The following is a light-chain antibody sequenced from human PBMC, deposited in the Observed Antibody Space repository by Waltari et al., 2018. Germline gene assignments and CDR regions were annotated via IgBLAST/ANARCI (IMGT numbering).Light chain of an antibody. Sequence: TIMTQSPATLSVSPGESATLSCRASKNIGNNLAWYQQTPGQAPRLLIYVTSSRSTGIPGRFFGAGSGTDFTLTISSLQSEDFGVYYCQQYNEWPYPFGQGTKVDLK. CDR3: QQYNEWPYP. J-gene: IGKJ2*01. V-gene: IGKV3-15*01. CDR2: VTS. CDR1: KNIGNN.